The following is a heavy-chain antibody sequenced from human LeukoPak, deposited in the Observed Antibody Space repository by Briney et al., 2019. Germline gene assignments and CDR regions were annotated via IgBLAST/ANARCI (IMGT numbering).Heavy chain of an antibody. D-gene: IGHD1-14*01. CDR3: ARNRLNIDY. CDR2: IKEDGSEK. CDR1: GFTFSSHW. J-gene: IGHJ4*02. V-gene: IGHV3-7*01. Sequence: GGSLRLSCAASGFTFSSHWMSWVRQAPGKGLEWVANIKEDGSEKYHVDSVKGRFTISRDNAKNSLYLQMNSLRAEDTAVYYCARNRLNIDYWGQGTLVTVSS.